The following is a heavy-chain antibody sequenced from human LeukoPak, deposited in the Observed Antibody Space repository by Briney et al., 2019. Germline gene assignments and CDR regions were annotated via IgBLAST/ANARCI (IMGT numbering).Heavy chain of an antibody. CDR1: GGSFSGYY. CDR2: INHSGST. Sequence: SETLSLTCAVYGGSFSGYYWSWIRQPPGKGLEWIGEINHSGSTNYIPSLKSRVTISVDTSKNQFSLKLSSVTAADTAVYYCASSSAARPFDPWGQGTLVTVSS. V-gene: IGHV4-34*01. D-gene: IGHD2-2*01. CDR3: ASSSAARPFDP. J-gene: IGHJ5*02.